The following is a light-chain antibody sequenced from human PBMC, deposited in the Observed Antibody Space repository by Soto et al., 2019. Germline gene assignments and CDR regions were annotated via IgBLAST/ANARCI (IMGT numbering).Light chain of an antibody. J-gene: IGKJ1*01. CDR3: QHYNDYSRV. V-gene: IGKV1-5*03. CDR2: RAS. CDR1: QSVDTW. Sequence: DIPMTQSPSTLSASIGDTVTITCRTSQSVDTWLAWYQHKAGKAPKLLIYRASSLATGVPSRFSGSGSGTAFTLTITSLQPDDFATYYCQHYNDYSRVFGQGTRWRSN.